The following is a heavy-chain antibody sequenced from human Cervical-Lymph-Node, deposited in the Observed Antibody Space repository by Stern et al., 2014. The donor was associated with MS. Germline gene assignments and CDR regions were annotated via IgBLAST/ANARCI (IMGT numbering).Heavy chain of an antibody. D-gene: IGHD4-23*01. CDR3: ARQYGLNDYGGNFDY. V-gene: IGHV4-39*01. CDR2: VYYSDIT. J-gene: IGHJ4*02. Sequence: QVQLQESGPGLVRPSGTLSLTCAVSGASISDSTYYWGWIRQPPGKGPEMIGSVYYSDITYYTPTLQSRVPISFATPNKQFSLRFPSVTAADTAVYYCARQYGLNDYGGNFDYWGQGALVTVSS. CDR1: GASISDSTYY.